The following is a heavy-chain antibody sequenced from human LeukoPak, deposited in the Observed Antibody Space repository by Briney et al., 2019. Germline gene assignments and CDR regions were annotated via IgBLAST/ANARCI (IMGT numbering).Heavy chain of an antibody. CDR3: ATYPMIVVVIHRGYYFDY. CDR2: FDPEDGET. CDR1: GYTLTELS. D-gene: IGHD3-22*01. J-gene: IGHJ4*02. Sequence: PGASVKVSCKVSGYTLTELSMHWVRQAPGKGLEWMGGFDPEDGETIYAQKFQGRVTMTEDTSTDTAYMGLSSLRSEDTAVYYCATYPMIVVVIHRGYYFDYWGQGTLVTVSS. V-gene: IGHV1-24*01.